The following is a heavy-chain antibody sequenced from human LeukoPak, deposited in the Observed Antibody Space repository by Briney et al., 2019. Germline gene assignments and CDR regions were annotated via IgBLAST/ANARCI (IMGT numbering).Heavy chain of an antibody. V-gene: IGHV3-74*01. Sequence: GGSLRLSCAASGFTFSSYWMHWVRQAPGKGLVWVSRINSDGSSTSYADSVKGRFTISRDNAKNTLYLQMNSLRSEDTAVYYCAADWVTMVRGVEHQLDYWGQGTLVTVSS. CDR2: INSDGSST. J-gene: IGHJ4*02. CDR3: AADWVTMVRGVEHQLDY. D-gene: IGHD3-10*01. CDR1: GFTFSSYW.